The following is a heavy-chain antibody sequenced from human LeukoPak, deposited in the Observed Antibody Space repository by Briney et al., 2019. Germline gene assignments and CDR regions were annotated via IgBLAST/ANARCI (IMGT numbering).Heavy chain of an antibody. CDR1: GGSISSGGYY. CDR3: ARSLTYNSGHYFDY. Sequence: PPETLSLTCTVSGGSISSGGYYWSWIRQHPGKGLEWIGYIYYSGSTYYNPSLKSRVTISVDKSKNQFSLKLSSVTAADTAVYYCARSLTYNSGHYFDYWGQETLVTVSS. V-gene: IGHV4-31*03. J-gene: IGHJ4*02. CDR2: IYYSGST. D-gene: IGHD6-19*01.